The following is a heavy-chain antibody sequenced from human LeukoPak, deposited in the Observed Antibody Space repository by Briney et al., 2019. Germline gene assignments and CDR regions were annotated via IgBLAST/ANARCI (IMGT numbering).Heavy chain of an antibody. CDR3: ARVDGDYYYYMDV. J-gene: IGHJ6*03. D-gene: IGHD3-10*01. CDR2: IIPIFGTA. V-gene: IGHV1-69*13. CDR1: GGTFSSYA. Sequence: ASVKVSCKASGGTFSSYAISWVRQAPGQGLVWMGGIIPIFGTANYAQKFQGRVTITADESTSTAYMELSSLRSEDTAVYYCARVDGDYYYYMDVWGKGTTVTVSS.